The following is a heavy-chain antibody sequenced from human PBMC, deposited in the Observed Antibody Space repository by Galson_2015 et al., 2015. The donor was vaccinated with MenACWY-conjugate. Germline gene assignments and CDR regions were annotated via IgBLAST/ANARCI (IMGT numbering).Heavy chain of an antibody. D-gene: IGHD3-3*02. CDR2: MYYRRSA. V-gene: IGHV4-59*13. J-gene: IGHJ1*01. CDR3: TRGVNLASMAGY. Sequence: DTLDPPVPVSGSSINRYDWSWIRQPPGKGLKWIGYMYYRRSANYNPSLKSRVTISVDTSKNQFSLTMTSVTAAATAVYYCTRGVNLASMAGYWGQGTLVPVSS. CDR1: GSSINRYD.